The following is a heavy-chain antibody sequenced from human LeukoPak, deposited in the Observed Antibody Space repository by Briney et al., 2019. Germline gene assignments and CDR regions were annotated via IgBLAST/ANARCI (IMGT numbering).Heavy chain of an antibody. CDR3: ARGGRGLGFYYYYMDV. J-gene: IGHJ6*03. Sequence: SETLSLTCTVSGGSISSYYWSWIRQPPGKGLEFIGSIYYSGSTYYNPSLKSRVTISVDTSKNQFSLKLSSVTAADTAVYYCARGGRGLGFYYYYMDVWGKGTTVTVSS. CDR1: GGSISSYY. V-gene: IGHV4-59*12. CDR2: IYYSGST. D-gene: IGHD2-15*01.